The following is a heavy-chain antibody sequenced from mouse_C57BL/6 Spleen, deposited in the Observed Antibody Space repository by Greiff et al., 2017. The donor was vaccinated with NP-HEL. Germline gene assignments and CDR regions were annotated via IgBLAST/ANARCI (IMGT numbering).Heavy chain of an antibody. CDR3: ANYYGSSYWYFDV. CDR2: LDPSDSYT. D-gene: IGHD1-1*01. Sequence: QVQLQQPGAELVKPGASVKLSCKASGYTFTGYWMQWVKQRPGQGLEWIGELDPSDSYTNYNQKFKGKATLTVDTASSTAYMQLSSLTSEDSAVYYCANYYGSSYWYFDVWGTGTTVTVSS. J-gene: IGHJ1*03. V-gene: IGHV1-50*01. CDR1: GYTFTGYW.